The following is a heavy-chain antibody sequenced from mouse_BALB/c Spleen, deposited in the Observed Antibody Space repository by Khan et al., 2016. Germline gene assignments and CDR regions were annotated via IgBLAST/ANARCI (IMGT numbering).Heavy chain of an antibody. D-gene: IGHD1-1*01. CDR2: ISSGGTT. J-gene: IGHJ2*01. V-gene: IGHV5-6-5*01. CDR3: TRSVTTVVDNFDY. CDR1: GFTFSTYA. Sequence: EVQLVESGGGLVKPGGSLKLSCAASGFTFSTYAMSWVRQTPEKRLEWVASISSGGTTYYPDSLKGRFTISRDNARNILYVQMSSLRSEDTAMYYCTRSVTTVVDNFDYWGQGTTLTVSS.